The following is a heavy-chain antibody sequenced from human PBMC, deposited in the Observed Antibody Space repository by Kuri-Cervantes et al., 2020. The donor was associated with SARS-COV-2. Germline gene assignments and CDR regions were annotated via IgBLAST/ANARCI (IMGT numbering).Heavy chain of an antibody. J-gene: IGHJ4*02. Sequence: GESLKISCAASGFTFSSYSMNWVRQAPGKGLEWVSYISSSSSSTIYYADSVKGRFTISRDNAKNSLYLQMNSLRAEDTAVYYCAKAPGIYSSSWYELDYWGQGTLVTVSS. CDR2: ISSSSSSTI. CDR3: AKAPGIYSSSWYELDY. CDR1: GFTFSSYS. V-gene: IGHV3-48*01. D-gene: IGHD6-13*01.